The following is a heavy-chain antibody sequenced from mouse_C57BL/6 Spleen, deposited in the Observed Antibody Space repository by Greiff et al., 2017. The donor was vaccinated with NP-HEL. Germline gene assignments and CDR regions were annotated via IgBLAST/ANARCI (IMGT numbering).Heavy chain of an antibody. CDR2: INYDGSST. D-gene: IGHD2-5*01. V-gene: IGHV5-16*01. CDR1: GFTFSDYY. J-gene: IGHJ4*01. CDR3: AREDPYYSNPYAMDY. Sequence: EVQRVESEGGLVQPGSSMKLSCTASGFTFSDYYMAWVRQVPEKGLEWVANINYDGSSTYYLDSLKSRFIISRDNAKNILYLQMSSLKSEDTATYYCAREDPYYSNPYAMDYWGQGTSVTVSS.